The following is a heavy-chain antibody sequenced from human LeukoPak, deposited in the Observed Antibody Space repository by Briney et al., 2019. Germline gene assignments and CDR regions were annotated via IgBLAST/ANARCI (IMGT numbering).Heavy chain of an antibody. J-gene: IGHJ3*02. CDR1: GFTFSSYG. Sequence: GGSLTLSCAASGFTFSSYGMHWVRQAPGKGLEWVAVISYDGSNKYYADSVKGRFTISRDNSKNTLYLQMNSLRVEDTAVYYCARRLYCSSSSCHPGPDAFDIWGQGTMVTVSS. V-gene: IGHV3-30*03. D-gene: IGHD2-2*01. CDR2: ISYDGSNK. CDR3: ARRLYCSSSSCHPGPDAFDI.